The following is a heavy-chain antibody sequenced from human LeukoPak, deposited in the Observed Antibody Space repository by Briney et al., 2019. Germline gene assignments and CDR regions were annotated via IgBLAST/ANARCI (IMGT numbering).Heavy chain of an antibody. CDR2: INPNSGGT. D-gene: IGHD3-10*01. CDR3: ATDITMVRGVKNYYYMDV. V-gene: IGHV1-2*02. Sequence: ASVKVSCKASGYTFTGYYMRWVRQAPGQGLEWMGWINPNSGGTNYAQKFQGRVTMTRDTSISTAYMELSRLRSDDTAVYYCATDITMVRGVKNYYYMDVWGKGTTVTVSS. CDR1: GYTFTGYY. J-gene: IGHJ6*03.